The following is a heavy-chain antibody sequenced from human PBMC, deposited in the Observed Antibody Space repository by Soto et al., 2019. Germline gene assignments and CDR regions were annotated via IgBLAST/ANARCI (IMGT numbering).Heavy chain of an antibody. CDR1: GYSFTGYW. Sequence: PGESLKISCEGSGYSFTGYWIVWVRQMPGKGLEWMGIVYPSDSRTKYSPSFQGQVTISADKSTSTAYLQWTSLKASDTAMYYCARGNVANWFGPWGQGTLVTVSS. CDR2: VYPSDSRT. J-gene: IGHJ5*02. CDR3: ARGNVANWFGP. V-gene: IGHV5-51*01.